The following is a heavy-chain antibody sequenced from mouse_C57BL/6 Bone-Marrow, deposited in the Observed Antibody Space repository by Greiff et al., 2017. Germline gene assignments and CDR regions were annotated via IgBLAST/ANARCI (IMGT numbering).Heavy chain of an antibody. D-gene: IGHD2-5*01. J-gene: IGHJ4*01. CDR3: ARWGYYSSYDYCAMDY. CDR1: GFTFTVYY. Sequence: EVQLVESGGGFVQPGGSLSLSCAASGFTFTVYYMSWVPQPPGQALEWLGFIRNKASGYTTEYSASVKGRFTISRDNSHSLLYLQMNALGAEDSATYYCARWGYYSSYDYCAMDYWGQGTSVTVSS. CDR2: IRNKASGYTT. V-gene: IGHV7-3*01.